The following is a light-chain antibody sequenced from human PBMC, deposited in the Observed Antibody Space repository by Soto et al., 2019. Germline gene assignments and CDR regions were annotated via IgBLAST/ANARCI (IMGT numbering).Light chain of an antibody. V-gene: IGLV2-14*01. Sequence: QSALPQPASVSVSPGQSITISCSGTSSDVGGCNYVSWYQQHPGKAPKLMIYEVSNRPSGVSNRFSGSKSGNTASLTISGLQAEDEADYYCSSYTSSSTLVFGTGTKVTVL. J-gene: IGLJ1*01. CDR2: EVS. CDR3: SSYTSSSTLV. CDR1: SSDVGGCNY.